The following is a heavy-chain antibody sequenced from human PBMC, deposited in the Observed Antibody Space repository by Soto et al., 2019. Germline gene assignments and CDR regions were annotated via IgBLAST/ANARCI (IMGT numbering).Heavy chain of an antibody. CDR2: ISAYNGNT. Sequence: QVQLVQSGAEVKKPGASVKVSCKASGYTFTSYGISWVRQAPGQGLEWMGWISAYNGNTNYAQKLHGRVTMTTDTSTSTAYMELRSLRSDDTAVYYCARDPLPYCTNGVCKRNYWGQGTLVTVSS. J-gene: IGHJ4*02. CDR1: GYTFTSYG. CDR3: ARDPLPYCTNGVCKRNY. D-gene: IGHD2-8*01. V-gene: IGHV1-18*01.